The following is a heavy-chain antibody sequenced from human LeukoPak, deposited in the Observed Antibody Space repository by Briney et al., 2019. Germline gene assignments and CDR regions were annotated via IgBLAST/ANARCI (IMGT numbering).Heavy chain of an antibody. D-gene: IGHD6-19*01. CDR2: IYSSGST. CDR1: GDSIFGYY. V-gene: IGHV4-59*01. Sequence: SETLSLTCTVSGDSIFGYYFNWLRQSPGKGLEWIGYIYSSGSTDYNPSLKSRITISLDTSKNQFSRRWSSVTAADTAGYYCGTLNIGSSSGWYFRYWGEGTQVTVPS. CDR3: GTLNIGSSSGWYFRY. J-gene: IGHJ4*02.